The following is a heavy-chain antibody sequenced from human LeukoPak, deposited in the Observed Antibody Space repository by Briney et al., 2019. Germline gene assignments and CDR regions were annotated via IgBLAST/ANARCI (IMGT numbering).Heavy chain of an antibody. CDR3: SGRYYYGSGSYFDY. CDR1: GGSFSGYY. D-gene: IGHD3-10*01. CDR2: INNSGST. J-gene: IGHJ4*02. Sequence: PSETLSLTCAVYGGSFSGYYWSWVRQPPGKGVEWIGEINNSGSTNYNPCLTSRGTISVDPSKNQFPLNLSSVTAADTAVYYCSGRYYYGSGSYFDYWGQGTLVTVSS. V-gene: IGHV4-34*01.